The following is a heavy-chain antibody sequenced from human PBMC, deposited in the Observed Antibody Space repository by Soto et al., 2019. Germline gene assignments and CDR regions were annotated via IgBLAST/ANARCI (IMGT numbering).Heavy chain of an antibody. V-gene: IGHV5-51*01. J-gene: IGHJ6*02. Sequence: PGESLKISCKGSGYSFTSYWIGWVRQMPGKGLEWMGIIYPGDSDTRYSPSFQGQVTISADKSTSTAYLQWSSLKASDTAMYYCARHTNIVVVPAAKGTENYYYYGMDVWGQGTTVTVSS. CDR2: IYPGDSDT. CDR3: ARHTNIVVVPAAKGTENYYYYGMDV. D-gene: IGHD2-2*01. CDR1: GYSFTSYW.